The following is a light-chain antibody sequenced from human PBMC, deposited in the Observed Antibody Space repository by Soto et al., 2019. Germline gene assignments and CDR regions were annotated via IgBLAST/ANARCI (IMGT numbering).Light chain of an antibody. CDR1: SSNIGSKT. CDR3: AAWDDSLNGPV. Sequence: QSVLTQPPSASGTPGQRVTISCSGSSSNIGSKTVNWYQQVPGTAPKLLIYNNNQRPSGVPDRFSGSKSGTSASLAISGLQSEDEADYYCAAWDDSLNGPVFGGGTKLTVL. J-gene: IGLJ2*01. CDR2: NNN. V-gene: IGLV1-44*01.